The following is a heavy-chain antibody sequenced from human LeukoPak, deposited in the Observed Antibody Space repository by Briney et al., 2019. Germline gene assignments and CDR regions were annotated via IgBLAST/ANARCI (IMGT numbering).Heavy chain of an antibody. V-gene: IGHV4-39*02. D-gene: IGHD3-10*01. CDR3: ARENYFSGSGVDP. J-gene: IGHJ5*02. Sequence: SETLSLTCTVSGDSISTSKSYWGWIRQPPLKGLEWIGSIYYTGNTYYNASLKSRVTISVDTSKNQFSLSLTSVTAADTAVYYCARENYFSGSGVDPWGQGTLVTVSS. CDR1: GDSISTSKSY. CDR2: IYYTGNT.